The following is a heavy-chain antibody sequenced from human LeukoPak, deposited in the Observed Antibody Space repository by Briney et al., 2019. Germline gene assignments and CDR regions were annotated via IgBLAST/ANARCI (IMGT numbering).Heavy chain of an antibody. CDR1: GGSFSGYY. Sequence: SETLSLTCAVYGGSFSGYYWSWIRQPPGKGLEWIGEINHSGSTNYNPSLKSRVTISVDTSKNQSSLKLSSVTAADTAVYYCASRRGYSGYVIAPDDYWGQGTLVTVSS. CDR3: ASRRGYSGYVIAPDDY. CDR2: INHSGST. J-gene: IGHJ4*02. D-gene: IGHD5-12*01. V-gene: IGHV4-34*01.